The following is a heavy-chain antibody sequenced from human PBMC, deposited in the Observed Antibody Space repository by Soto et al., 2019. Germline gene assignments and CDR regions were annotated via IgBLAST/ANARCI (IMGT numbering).Heavy chain of an antibody. D-gene: IGHD3-10*01. V-gene: IGHV1-18*01. J-gene: IGHJ4*02. Sequence: QVQLVQSGAEVKKPGASVKVSCKASGYTFTSYGVTWVRQAPGQGLEWLGWISPYHGNTNYAQKVQGRVTMTTDTSTTTAYMELRSLRSDDTAIYYCARAAGSYYIPFDYWGQGTLVTVSS. CDR3: ARAAGSYYIPFDY. CDR2: ISPYHGNT. CDR1: GYTFTSYG.